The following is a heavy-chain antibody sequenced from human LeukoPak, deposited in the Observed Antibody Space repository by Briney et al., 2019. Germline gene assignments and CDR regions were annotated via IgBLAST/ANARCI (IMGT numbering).Heavy chain of an antibody. Sequence: GSLRLSCAASGFTFSSYGMHWVRQAPGKGLEWVAVISYDGSNKYYADSVKGRFTISRDNSKNTLYLQMNSLRAEDTAVYYCAKDISEWDTAMVMEYWGQGTLVTVSS. CDR1: GFTFSSYG. CDR2: ISYDGSNK. V-gene: IGHV3-30*18. D-gene: IGHD5-18*01. J-gene: IGHJ4*02. CDR3: AKDISEWDTAMVMEY.